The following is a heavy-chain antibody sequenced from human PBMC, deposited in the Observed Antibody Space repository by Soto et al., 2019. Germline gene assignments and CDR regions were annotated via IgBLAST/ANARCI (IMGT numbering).Heavy chain of an antibody. Sequence: EVQLVESGGGLVQPGRSLRLSCAASGFTFDDYAMHWVRQAPGKGLEWVSGIHWNSGTTGYADSVRGRFTISRDNAKNSLYLQMNSLRGEDSALYHCLKTTGRTGSDHFDSWGQGTLVTVSS. CDR3: LKTTGRTGSDHFDS. J-gene: IGHJ4*02. CDR1: GFTFDDYA. CDR2: IHWNSGTT. D-gene: IGHD3-10*01. V-gene: IGHV3-9*01.